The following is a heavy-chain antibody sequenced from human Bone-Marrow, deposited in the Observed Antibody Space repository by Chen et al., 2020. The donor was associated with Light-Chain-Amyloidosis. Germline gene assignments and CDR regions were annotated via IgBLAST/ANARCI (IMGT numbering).Heavy chain of an antibody. CDR1: GFNFNYYA. CDR2: IWYDGSNE. CDR3: AREVVAATSYYDH. Sequence: QVQLVESGGGVVQPGGSLRLSCGASGFNFNYYAMHWVRQAPGKGLEWLAFIWYDGSNENYADSVKGRFTISLDNSKNTVDLQMNSLRVDETAVYYCAREVVAATSYYDHWGQGALVTVSS. V-gene: IGHV3-33*01. D-gene: IGHD2-15*01. J-gene: IGHJ4*02.